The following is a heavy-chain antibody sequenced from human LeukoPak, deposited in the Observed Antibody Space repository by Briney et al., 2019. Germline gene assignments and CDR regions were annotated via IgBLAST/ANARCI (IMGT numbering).Heavy chain of an antibody. Sequence: ASVKVSCKASGYTFTSYGISWVRQAPGQGLEWMGWISAYNGNTNYAQKLQGRVTMTTDTSTNTAYMELRSLRSDDTAVYYCARVDIVVVPAAIATGWFDPWGQGTLVTVSS. CDR3: ARVDIVVVPAAIATGWFDP. D-gene: IGHD2-2*02. CDR2: ISAYNGNT. CDR1: GYTFTSYG. V-gene: IGHV1-18*01. J-gene: IGHJ5*02.